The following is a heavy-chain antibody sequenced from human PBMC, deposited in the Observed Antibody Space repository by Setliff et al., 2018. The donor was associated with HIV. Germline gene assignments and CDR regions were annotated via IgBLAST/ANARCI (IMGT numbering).Heavy chain of an antibody. CDR2: LYYNGRT. CDR3: ARETYYYYIDV. Sequence: SETLSLTCTVSGDSVNSGSYFWAWIRQPPGKGLEYIGTLYYNGRTQYNASLKSRVTISVDTFKNEFSLKVNSVTAADTAVYYCARETYYYYIDVWGRGTTVTVSS. J-gene: IGHJ6*03. V-gene: IGHV4-39*07. CDR1: GDSVNSGSYF.